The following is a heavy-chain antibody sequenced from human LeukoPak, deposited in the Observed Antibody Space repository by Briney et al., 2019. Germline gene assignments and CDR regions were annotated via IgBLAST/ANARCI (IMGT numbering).Heavy chain of an antibody. V-gene: IGHV3-21*01. J-gene: IGHJ4*02. D-gene: IGHD6-13*01. CDR3: ARDSSSWYYFDY. CDR2: ISSSSSYT. Sequence: GGSLRLSCAASGFTFSIYSMNWVRGAPGRGLECVSSISSSSSYTYYAGSVKGRFTISRDNAKNSLYLQMNSLRAEDTAVYYCARDSSSWYYFDYWGQGTLVTVSS. CDR1: GFTFSIYS.